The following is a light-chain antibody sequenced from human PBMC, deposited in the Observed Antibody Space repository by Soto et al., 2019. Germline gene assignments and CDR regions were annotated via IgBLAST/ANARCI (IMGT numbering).Light chain of an antibody. V-gene: IGLV1-40*01. J-gene: IGLJ2*01. CDR3: QSYESSLRGVL. CDR2: GNS. CDR1: SSNIGAGYD. Sequence: QSVLTQPPSVSGAPGQRVTISCTGSSSNIGAGYDVHWYQQLPGTAPKLLIYGNSNRPSGVPDRFSGSKSGTSASLAITGLQAEDEADYYCQSYESSLRGVLFGGGTKLTVL.